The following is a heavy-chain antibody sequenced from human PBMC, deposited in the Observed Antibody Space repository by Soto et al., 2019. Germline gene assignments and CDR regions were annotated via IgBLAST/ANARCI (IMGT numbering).Heavy chain of an antibody. J-gene: IGHJ3*02. CDR2: IQSGGPT. CDR3: ATVHVKIFGPRVNAFDI. Sequence: GGSLRLSCAASGFTVSSKYMSWVRQAPGKGLEWVSLIQSGGPTYYADSVKGRFTISRDTSENTVHLQMDSLRSEDTAVYYCATVHVKIFGPRVNAFDIRSQGTMVPGSS. V-gene: IGHV3-53*05. CDR1: GFTVSSKY. D-gene: IGHD3-3*01.